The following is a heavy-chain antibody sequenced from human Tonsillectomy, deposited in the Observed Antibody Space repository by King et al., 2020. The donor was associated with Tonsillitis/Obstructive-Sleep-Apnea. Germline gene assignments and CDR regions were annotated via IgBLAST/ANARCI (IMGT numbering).Heavy chain of an antibody. D-gene: IGHD1-26*01. CDR2: IKSKTDGWTT. J-gene: IGHJ3*02. CDR1: GFTFSNAW. CDR3: TTGWVDAFDI. Sequence: VQLVESGGGLVKPGGSLRLSCAASGFTFSNAWMSWVRQAPGKGLEWVGRIKSKTDGWTTDYAAPVKGRFTISRDDSKNTLYLQMNSLKTEDTAVYYCTTGWVDAFDIWGQGTMVTVSS. V-gene: IGHV3-15*01.